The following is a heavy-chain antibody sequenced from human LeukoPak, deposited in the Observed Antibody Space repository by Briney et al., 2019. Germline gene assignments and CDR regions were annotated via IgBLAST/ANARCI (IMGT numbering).Heavy chain of an antibody. V-gene: IGHV3-74*01. D-gene: IGHD1-26*01. CDR3: ARGGATRGRFEN. J-gene: IGHJ4*02. CDR2: IKEDGTYT. CDR1: GFSFSKYW. Sequence: PGGSLRLSCAASGFSFSKYWMHWVRQTPGEGLVWVARIKEDGTYTSYADSVKGRFTISRDNARNTVFLQMNSLRAEDTAVYYCARGGATRGRFENWGQGALVIVSS.